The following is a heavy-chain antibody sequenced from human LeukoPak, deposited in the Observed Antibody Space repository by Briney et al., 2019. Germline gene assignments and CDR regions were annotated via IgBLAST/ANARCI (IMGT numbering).Heavy chain of an antibody. CDR3: TLYDILTGSPGGA. CDR2: ISAYNGNT. V-gene: IGHV1-18*01. D-gene: IGHD3-9*01. Sequence: ASVKVSCKASGYTFTSYGISWVRQAPGQGLEWMGWISAYNGNTNYAQKLQGRVTMTTDTSTSTAYMELRSLRSDDTAVYYCTLYDILTGSPGGAWGQGTLVTVSS. CDR1: GYTFTSYG. J-gene: IGHJ4*02.